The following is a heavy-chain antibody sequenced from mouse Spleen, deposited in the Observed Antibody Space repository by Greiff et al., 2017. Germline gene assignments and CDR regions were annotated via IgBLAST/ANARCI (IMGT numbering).Heavy chain of an antibody. CDR3: ARNDYYGSSYYAMDY. Sequence: VQLQESGPGLVAPSQSLSITCTVSGFSLTSYGVHWVRQPPGKGLEWLVVIWSDGSTTYNSALKSRLSISKDNSKSQVFLKMNSLQTDDTAMYYCARNDYYGSSYYAMDYWGQGTSVTVSS. CDR1: GFSLTSYG. CDR2: IWSDGST. V-gene: IGHV2-6*02. J-gene: IGHJ4*01. D-gene: IGHD1-1*01.